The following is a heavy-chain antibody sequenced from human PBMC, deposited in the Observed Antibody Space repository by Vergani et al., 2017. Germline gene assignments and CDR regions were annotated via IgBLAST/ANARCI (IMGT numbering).Heavy chain of an antibody. CDR2: IKSKTDGGTT. V-gene: IGHV3-15*01. J-gene: IGHJ4*02. Sequence: EVQLVESGGGLVQPGGSLRLSCAASGFTFSNAWMSWVRQAPGKGLEWVGRIKSKTDGGTTDYAAPVKGRFTISRDDSKNTLYLQMNSLKTEDTAVYYCARGTYYYDSSAYYSRFDYWGQGTLITVSS. CDR1: GFTFSNAW. CDR3: ARGTYYYDSSAYYSRFDY. D-gene: IGHD3-22*01.